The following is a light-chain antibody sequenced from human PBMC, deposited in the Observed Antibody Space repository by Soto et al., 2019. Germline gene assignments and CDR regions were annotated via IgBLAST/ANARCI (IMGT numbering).Light chain of an antibody. J-gene: IGLJ2*01. CDR1: SSDIGAYNF. Sequence: QSALTQPASVSGSPGQSITISCTGTSSDIGAYNFVSWYQQHPGKAPKLMIYEVSTRPSGVSNRFSGSKSGNTASLTISGLQAEDEADYFCCSYTSSSTLVFGGGTKVTVL. CDR2: EVS. V-gene: IGLV2-14*01. CDR3: CSYTSSSTLV.